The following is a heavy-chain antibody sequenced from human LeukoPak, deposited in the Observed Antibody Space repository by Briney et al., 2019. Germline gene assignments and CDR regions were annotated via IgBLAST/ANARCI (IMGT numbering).Heavy chain of an antibody. CDR2: IYTSGST. Sequence: SETLSLTCTVSGGSISSGSYYWSWIRQPAGKGLEWIGRIYTSGSTNYNPSLKSRVTISVDTSKNQFSLKLSSVTAADTAVYYCARGGGIVPAARLDYWGQGTLVTVSS. CDR1: GGSISSGSYY. CDR3: ARGGGIVPAARLDY. V-gene: IGHV4-61*02. J-gene: IGHJ4*02. D-gene: IGHD2-2*01.